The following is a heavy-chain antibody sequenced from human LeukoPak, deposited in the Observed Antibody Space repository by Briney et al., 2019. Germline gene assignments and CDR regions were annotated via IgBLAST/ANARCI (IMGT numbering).Heavy chain of an antibody. D-gene: IGHD6-13*01. Sequence: GGSLRLSCAASGFSFSSFAMSWVRQAPGKGLEWVSAITGSGSNTYYADSVKGRFTISRDNAKNTLYLQMNSLRAEDTAVYYCAVSSSSGSGYLDYWGQGTLVTVSS. CDR3: AVSSSSGSGYLDY. V-gene: IGHV3-23*01. J-gene: IGHJ4*02. CDR1: GFSFSSFA. CDR2: ITGSGSNT.